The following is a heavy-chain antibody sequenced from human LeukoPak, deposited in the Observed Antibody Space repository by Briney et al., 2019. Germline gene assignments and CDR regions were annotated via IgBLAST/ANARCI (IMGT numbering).Heavy chain of an antibody. V-gene: IGHV3-33*01. Sequence: GGSLRLSCAASGFTFSSYGMHWVRQAPGEGLEWVAVIWYDGSNKYYADSVKGRFTISRDNSKNTLYLQMNSLRAEDTAVYYCARDSRQQLGDYWGQGTLVTVSS. CDR3: ARDSRQQLGDY. D-gene: IGHD6-13*01. CDR1: GFTFSSYG. J-gene: IGHJ4*02. CDR2: IWYDGSNK.